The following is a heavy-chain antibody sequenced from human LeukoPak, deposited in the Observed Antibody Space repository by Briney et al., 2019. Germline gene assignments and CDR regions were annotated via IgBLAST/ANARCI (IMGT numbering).Heavy chain of an antibody. CDR2: INHSGST. V-gene: IGHV4-34*01. J-gene: IGHJ4*02. CDR3: ARVYRGSYYFDY. D-gene: IGHD1-26*01. CDR1: GGSFSGYY. Sequence: PSETLSLTCAVYGGSFSGYYWSWIRQPPGKGLEWIGEINHSGSTNYNPSLKSRVTISVDTSKNQFSLKLSSVTAADTAVYYCARVYRGSYYFDYWGQGPLVTVS.